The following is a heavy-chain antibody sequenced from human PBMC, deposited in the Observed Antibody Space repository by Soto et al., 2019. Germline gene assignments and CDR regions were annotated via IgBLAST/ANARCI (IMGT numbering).Heavy chain of an antibody. D-gene: IGHD6-13*01. J-gene: IGHJ4*02. V-gene: IGHV4-34*01. CDR1: GGSFSGYY. CDR2: INHSGST. Sequence: QVQLQQWGAGLLKPSETLSLTCAVYGGSFSGYYWSWIRQPPGKGLEWIGEINHSGSTNYNPSLKSRVTISVDTSKNQCSLKLSSVTAAATAVYYCARTYSSSWSPFDYWGQGTLVTVSS. CDR3: ARTYSSSWSPFDY.